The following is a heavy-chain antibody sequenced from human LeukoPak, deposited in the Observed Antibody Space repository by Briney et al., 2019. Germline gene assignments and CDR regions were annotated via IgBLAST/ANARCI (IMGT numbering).Heavy chain of an antibody. CDR3: ARGMDGSGSYYSRSDFDY. V-gene: IGHV3-21*01. D-gene: IGHD3-10*01. CDR1: GFTFSSYS. J-gene: IGHJ4*02. CDR2: ISSSSSYI. Sequence: GGSLRLSCAASGFTFSSYSMNWVRQAPGKGLEWVSSISSSSSYIYYADSVKGRFTISRDNAKNSLYLQMNSLRAEDTAVYYCARGMDGSGSYYSRSDFDYWGQGTLVTVSS.